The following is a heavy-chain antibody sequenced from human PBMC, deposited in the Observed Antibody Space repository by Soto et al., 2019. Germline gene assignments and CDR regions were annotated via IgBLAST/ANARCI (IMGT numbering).Heavy chain of an antibody. V-gene: IGHV1-18*01. CDR3: ARDRPPYINYYWFDP. Sequence: ASVKVSCKASGYTFTSYSISWVRQAPGQGLEWMGWISPYNGNTNYAQNLQGRVTMTTDTSTTTAYMELRSLRSDDTAVYYCARDRPPYINYYWFDPWGQRTLVTVSS. CDR1: GYTFTSYS. D-gene: IGHD4-4*01. J-gene: IGHJ5*02. CDR2: ISPYNGNT.